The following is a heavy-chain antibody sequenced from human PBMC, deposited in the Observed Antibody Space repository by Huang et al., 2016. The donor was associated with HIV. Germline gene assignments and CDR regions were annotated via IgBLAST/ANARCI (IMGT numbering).Heavy chain of an antibody. J-gene: IGHJ4*02. CDR2: IAYDAKTK. CDR3: AKGGSAAAVLDF. V-gene: IGHV3-30*18. D-gene: IGHD6-13*01. Sequence: QVQLVESGGGVVQPGRSLRISCAASGFTCSSYGMHWVRQVPGKGLGGVAVIAYDAKTKYYADSVKGRFSISRDKSKTTVYLQLNSLRLEDTAVYYCAKGGSAAAVLDFWGQGTLVTVSS. CDR1: GFTCSSYG.